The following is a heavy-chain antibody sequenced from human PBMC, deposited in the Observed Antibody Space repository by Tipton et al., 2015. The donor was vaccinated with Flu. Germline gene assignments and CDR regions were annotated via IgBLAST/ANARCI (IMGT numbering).Heavy chain of an antibody. CDR3: ARGSGSGTYVIFDF. CDR1: GDSIRSYS. V-gene: IGHV4-4*07. CDR2: IYTSGST. J-gene: IGHJ4*02. D-gene: IGHD3-10*01. Sequence: TLSLTCSVSGDSIRSYSWSWIRQPAGKGLEWIGRIYTSGSTNYNPSLKSRVTMSVDTSKNQFSLNLRSVTAADTAMYYCARGSGSGTYVIFDFWGQGTLVTVSS.